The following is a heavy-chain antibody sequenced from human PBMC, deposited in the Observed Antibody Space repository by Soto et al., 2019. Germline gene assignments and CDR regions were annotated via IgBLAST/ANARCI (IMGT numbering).Heavy chain of an antibody. D-gene: IGHD5-18*01. V-gene: IGHV3-33*01. CDR1: GFTFSSYG. J-gene: IGHJ4*02. CDR3: ARSVDTAMVGGPGF. CDR2: IWYDGSNK. Sequence: QVQLVESGGGVVQPGTSLRLSCAASGFTFSSYGMHWVRQAPGKGLEWVAVIWYDGSNKYYADSVRGRFTISRDNSKNTLYLQMNSLRAEDTAVFYCARSVDTAMVGGPGFWGQGTLVTVSS.